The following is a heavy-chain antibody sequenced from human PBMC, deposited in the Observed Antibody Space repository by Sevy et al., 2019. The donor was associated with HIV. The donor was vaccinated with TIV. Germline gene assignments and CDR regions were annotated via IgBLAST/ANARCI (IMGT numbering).Heavy chain of an antibody. CDR1: GGSISSSSYY. J-gene: IGHJ5*02. Sequence: SETLSLACTVSGGSISSSSYYWGWIRQPPGKGLEWIGSIYYSGSTYYNPSLKSRVTISVDTSKNQFSLKLSSVTAADTAVYYRAGLGYCTGGGGYHRGNWFDPWGQGTLVTVSS. V-gene: IGHV4-39*01. D-gene: IGHD2-8*02. CDR2: IYYSGST. CDR3: AGLGYCTGGGGYHRGNWFDP.